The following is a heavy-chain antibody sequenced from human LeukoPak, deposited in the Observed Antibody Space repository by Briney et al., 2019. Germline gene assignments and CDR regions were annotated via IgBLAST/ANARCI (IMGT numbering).Heavy chain of an antibody. Sequence: PSETLSLTCTVSGGSISSSSYYWSWIRQPPGKGLEWIGYIYYSGSTNYNPSLKSRVTISVDTSKNQFSLKLSSVTAADTAVYYCARVRGSGWYIFDYWGQGTLVTVSS. CDR1: GGSISSSSYY. J-gene: IGHJ4*02. CDR3: ARVRGSGWYIFDY. V-gene: IGHV4-61*01. CDR2: IYYSGST. D-gene: IGHD6-19*01.